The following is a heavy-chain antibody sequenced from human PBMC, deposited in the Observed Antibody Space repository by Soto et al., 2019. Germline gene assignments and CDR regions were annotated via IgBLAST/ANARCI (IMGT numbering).Heavy chain of an antibody. J-gene: IGHJ4*02. CDR1: GFSLRGYA. CDR2: ISSSGTYT. D-gene: IGHD1-26*01. Sequence: EVQLVESGGGLVKPGGSLSLSCAASGFSLRGYAMDWVRQAPGKGLEWVSSISSSGTYTYYADSVRGRFTISRDNAKKSLDLQMNSLRAADSAVYYCARAPSGAGPDYWGQGTLVMVSS. CDR3: ARAPSGAGPDY. V-gene: IGHV3-21*02.